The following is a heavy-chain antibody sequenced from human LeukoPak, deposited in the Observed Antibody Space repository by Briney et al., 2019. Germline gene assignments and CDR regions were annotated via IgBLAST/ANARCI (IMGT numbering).Heavy chain of an antibody. V-gene: IGHV4-31*03. J-gene: IGHJ4*02. CDR3: ARGQWLVRFFDY. Sequence: PSETLSLTCTVSGGSISSGGYYWSWIRQHPGKGLEWIGYIYYSGSTCYNPSLKSRVTISVDTSKNQFSLKLSSVTAADTAVYYCARGQWLVRFFDYWGQGTLVTVSS. D-gene: IGHD6-19*01. CDR2: IYYSGST. CDR1: GGSISSGGYY.